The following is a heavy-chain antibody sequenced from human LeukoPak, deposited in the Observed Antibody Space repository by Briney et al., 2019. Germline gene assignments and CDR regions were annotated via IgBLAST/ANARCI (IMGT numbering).Heavy chain of an antibody. V-gene: IGHV5-51*01. CDR1: GYSFTSYW. CDR3: ARQRDYYGSGSYYNAYVDY. J-gene: IGHJ4*02. Sequence: GESLKISCKGSGYSFTSYWIGWVRQMPRKGLEWMGIIYPGDSDTRYSPSFQGQVTISADKSISTAYLQWSSLKASDTAMYYCARQRDYYGSGSYYNAYVDYWGQGTLVTVSS. D-gene: IGHD3-10*01. CDR2: IYPGDSDT.